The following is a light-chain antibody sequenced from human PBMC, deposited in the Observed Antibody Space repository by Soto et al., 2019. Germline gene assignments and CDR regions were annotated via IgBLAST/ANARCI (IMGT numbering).Light chain of an antibody. V-gene: IGKV1-5*01. CDR3: QQYNSYPWA. CDR1: QSISSW. CDR2: DAS. J-gene: IGKJ1*01. Sequence: DIQMTQSPSTLSASVGDRVTITCRASQSISSWLAWYQQKPGKAPKLLIYDASSLESGVPSRVSGSGSGTEFALTISSLQPDDFATDYCQQYNSYPWAFGQGTKVDIK.